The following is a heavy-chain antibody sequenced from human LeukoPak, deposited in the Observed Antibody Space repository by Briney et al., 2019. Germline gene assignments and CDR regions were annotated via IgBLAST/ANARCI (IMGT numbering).Heavy chain of an antibody. J-gene: IGHJ4*02. V-gene: IGHV4-38-2*01. CDR3: ASKYYDFWSGYYGY. CDR2: IYHSGST. D-gene: IGHD3-3*01. Sequence: PSETLSLTCAVSGYSISSGYYWGWIRQPPGKGLEWIGSIYHSGSTYYNPSLKSRVTISIDTSKNQFSLKLSSVTAADTVVYYCASKYYDFWSGYYGYWGQGTLVTVSS. CDR1: GYSISSGYY.